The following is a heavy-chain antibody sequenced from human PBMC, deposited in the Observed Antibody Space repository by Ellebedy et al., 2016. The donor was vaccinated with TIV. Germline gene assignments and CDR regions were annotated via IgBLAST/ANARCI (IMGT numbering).Heavy chain of an antibody. Sequence: SETLSLXXAVYGGSFSGYYWSWIRQPPGKGLEWIGEINHSGSTNYNPSLKSRVTISVDTSKNQFSLKLSSVTAADTAVYYCARTTVTYYGMDVWGQGTTVTVSS. CDR2: INHSGST. V-gene: IGHV4-34*01. CDR1: GGSFSGYY. D-gene: IGHD4-17*01. CDR3: ARTTVTYYGMDV. J-gene: IGHJ6*02.